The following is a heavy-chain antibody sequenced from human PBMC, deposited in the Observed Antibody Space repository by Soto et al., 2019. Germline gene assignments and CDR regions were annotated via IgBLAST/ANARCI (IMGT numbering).Heavy chain of an antibody. Sequence: GGSLRLSCSASGFTFSSYAMHWVRQAPGKGLEYVSSISTNGGSTHYADSVKGRFTISRDNSKNTQYLQMSSLRADDTAVYYCARDLRGSPDYWGQGTLVTVS. J-gene: IGHJ4*02. CDR2: ISTNGGST. V-gene: IGHV3-64D*06. D-gene: IGHD1-26*01. CDR1: GFTFSSYA. CDR3: ARDLRGSPDY.